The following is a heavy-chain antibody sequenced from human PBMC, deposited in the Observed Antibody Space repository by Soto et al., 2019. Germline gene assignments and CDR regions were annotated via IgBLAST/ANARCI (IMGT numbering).Heavy chain of an antibody. D-gene: IGHD3-10*01. CDR1: GGSFSGYY. CDR2: INHSGST. J-gene: IGHJ5*02. V-gene: IGHV4-34*01. Sequence: QVQLQQWGAGLLKPSETLSLTCAVYGGSFSGYYWSWIRQPPGQGLGWIGEINHSGSTNYNPSLKSRVTISVDTSKNQFSLKLSAVTAADTAVYDCARRWRFGELFVLWFDPWGQGTLGTVSS. CDR3: ARRWRFGELFVLWFDP.